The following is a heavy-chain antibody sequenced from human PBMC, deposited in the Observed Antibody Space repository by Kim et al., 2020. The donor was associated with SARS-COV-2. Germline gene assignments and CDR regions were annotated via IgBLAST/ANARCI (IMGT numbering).Heavy chain of an antibody. J-gene: IGHJ4*02. V-gene: IGHV4-4*02. Sequence: PSLNSRVTISVDKSKNQFSLKLSSVTAADTAVYYCASSPYSSSWYRYFDYWGQGTLVTVSS. CDR3: ASSPYSSSWYRYFDY. D-gene: IGHD6-13*01.